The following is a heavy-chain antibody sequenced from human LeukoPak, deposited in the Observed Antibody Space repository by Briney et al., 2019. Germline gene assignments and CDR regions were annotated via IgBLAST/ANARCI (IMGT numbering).Heavy chain of an antibody. CDR1: GGSISSGGYY. D-gene: IGHD3-10*01. CDR2: IYYSGST. V-gene: IGHV4-31*03. Sequence: SETLSLTCTVSGGSISSGGYYWSWIRQHPGKGLEWIGYIYYSGSTYYNPSLKSRVTISVDTSKNQFSLKLSSVTAADTAVYYCARLPYYYGSGSYIGWFDPWGQGTLVTVSS. J-gene: IGHJ5*02. CDR3: ARLPYYYGSGSYIGWFDP.